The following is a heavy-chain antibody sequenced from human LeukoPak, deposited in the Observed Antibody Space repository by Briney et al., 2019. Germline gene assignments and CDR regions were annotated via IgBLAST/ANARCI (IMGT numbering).Heavy chain of an antibody. CDR2: INAGNGNT. CDR1: GYTFTSYA. CDR3: ARALSIAARQVIGY. J-gene: IGHJ4*02. D-gene: IGHD6-6*01. Sequence: ASVKVSCKASGYTFTSYAMHWVRQAPGQRLEWMEWINAGNGNTKYSQKFQGRVTITRDTSASTAYMELSSLRSEDTAVYYCARALSIAARQVIGYWGQGTLVTVSS. V-gene: IGHV1-3*01.